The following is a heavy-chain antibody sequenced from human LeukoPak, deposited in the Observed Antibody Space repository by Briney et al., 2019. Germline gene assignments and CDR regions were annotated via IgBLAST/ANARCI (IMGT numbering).Heavy chain of an antibody. CDR2: ISSSGSTI. CDR1: GFTFSDYY. CDR3: AKEGSGSYTVGYYFDY. J-gene: IGHJ4*02. D-gene: IGHD3-10*01. V-gene: IGHV3-11*01. Sequence: GGSLRLSCAASGFTFSDYYMSWIRQAPGKGLEWVSYISSSGSTIYYADSVKGRFTISRDNAKNSLYLQMNSLRAEDTAVYYCAKEGSGSYTVGYYFDYWGQGTLVTVSS.